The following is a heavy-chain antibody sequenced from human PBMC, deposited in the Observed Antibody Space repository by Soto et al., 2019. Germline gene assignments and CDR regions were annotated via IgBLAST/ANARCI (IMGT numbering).Heavy chain of an antibody. CDR1: GFTFSSYS. CDR3: AKGPWYYGSGSYPPSMDV. Sequence: GGSLRLSCADSGFTFSSYSMNWVRQAPGKGLEWVAVISYDGSNKYYADSVKGRFTISRDNSKNTLYLQMNSLRAEDTAVYYCAKGPWYYGSGSYPPSMDVRGQGTTVTVSS. D-gene: IGHD3-10*01. CDR2: ISYDGSNK. V-gene: IGHV3-30*18. J-gene: IGHJ6*02.